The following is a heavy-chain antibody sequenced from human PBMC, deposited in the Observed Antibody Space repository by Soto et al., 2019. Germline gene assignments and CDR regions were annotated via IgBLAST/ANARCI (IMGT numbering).Heavy chain of an antibody. CDR2: INEDGTKR. V-gene: IGHV3-7*01. D-gene: IGHD2-15*01. CDR1: GFSLTQCW. J-gene: IGHJ4*02. Sequence: EVQLVESGGGLVQSGGSLSLSCIASGFSLTQCWMSWVRQTPRKGLEWVAKINEDGTKRDYMESVEGRFTISRDNAKNSVSLQMNSLRADDTAVYFCTRWDGRCSGGSCFFDSWGQGTLVTVSS. CDR3: TRWDGRCSGGSCFFDS.